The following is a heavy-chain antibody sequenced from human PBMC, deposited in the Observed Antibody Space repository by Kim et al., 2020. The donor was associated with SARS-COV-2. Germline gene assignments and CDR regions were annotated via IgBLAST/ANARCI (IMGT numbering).Heavy chain of an antibody. Sequence: QKLQGRVTMTTETSTSTAYMELRSLRSDDTAVYYCARDQVVRVYYYGMDVWGQGTTVTVSS. D-gene: IGHD3-10*01. J-gene: IGHJ6*02. V-gene: IGHV1-18*01. CDR3: ARDQVVRVYYYGMDV.